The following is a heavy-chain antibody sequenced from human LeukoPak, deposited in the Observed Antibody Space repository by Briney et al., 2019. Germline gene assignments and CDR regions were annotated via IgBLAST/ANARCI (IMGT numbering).Heavy chain of an antibody. CDR2: ISSSSSYI. CDR3: ARTEPVVPAAIFWDGMDV. V-gene: IGHV3-21*01. J-gene: IGHJ6*04. Sequence: GGSLRLSCAASGFTFSSYSMNWVRQAPGKGLEGVSSISSSSSYIYYADSVKGRFTISRDNAKNSLYLQMNSLRAEDTAVYYCARTEPVVPAAIFWDGMDVWGKGTTVTVSS. CDR1: GFTFSSYS. D-gene: IGHD2-2*01.